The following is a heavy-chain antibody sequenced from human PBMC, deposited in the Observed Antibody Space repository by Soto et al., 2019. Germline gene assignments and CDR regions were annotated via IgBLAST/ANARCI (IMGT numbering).Heavy chain of an antibody. CDR1: GGSFSGYY. D-gene: IGHD6-6*01. CDR2: INHSGST. CDR3: ASQGIEYSSSSGYYYYGMDV. V-gene: IGHV4-34*01. Sequence: SETLSLTCAVYGGSFSGYYWSWIRQPPGKGLEWIGEINHSGSTNYNPSLKSRVTISVDTSKNQFSLKLSSVTAADTAVYYCASQGIEYSSSSGYYYYGMDVWGQGTTVTVSS. J-gene: IGHJ6*02.